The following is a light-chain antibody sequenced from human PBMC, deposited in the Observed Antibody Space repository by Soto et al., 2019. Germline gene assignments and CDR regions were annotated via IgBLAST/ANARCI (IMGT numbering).Light chain of an antibody. V-gene: IGKV1-5*03. CDR2: KAS. CDR1: HTISSW. CDR3: QHYNSYSEA. Sequence: IQMTQSRSTLSGSEGDRVTIPSRASHTISSWWAWYQQKPGKAPKLLIYKASTLKSGVPSRFSGSGSGTEFTLTISSLQPDDFATYYCQHYNSYSEAFGQGTKVDI. J-gene: IGKJ1*01.